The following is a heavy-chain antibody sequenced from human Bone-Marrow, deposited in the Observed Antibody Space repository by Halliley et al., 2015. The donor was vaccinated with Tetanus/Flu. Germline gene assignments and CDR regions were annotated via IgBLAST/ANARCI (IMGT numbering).Heavy chain of an antibody. CDR1: GFTYSNYE. Sequence: SLRLSCEASGFTYSNYEMNWVRQAPGKGLEWVSNIRSSGSTTYYADSVKGRFAISRDNAKNSMYLQMNNLRVEDTAVYFCARKDDFGGPWGFDVWGQGTTVTVS. V-gene: IGHV3-48*03. CDR3: ARKDDFGGPWGFDV. CDR2: IRSSGSTT. J-gene: IGHJ6*02. D-gene: IGHD3-16*01.